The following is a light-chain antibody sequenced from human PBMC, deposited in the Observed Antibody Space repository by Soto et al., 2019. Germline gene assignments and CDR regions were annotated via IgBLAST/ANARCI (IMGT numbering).Light chain of an antibody. CDR3: QQYNQWPQT. CDR1: QSVAND. J-gene: IGKJ5*01. V-gene: IGKV3-15*01. Sequence: EIVMTQSPATLSVSPGERATLSCRASQSVANDLAWYQHKPGQAPRLLTHGASTRATGIPARFSGVGSGTEFTRTFSSLQSEDFAVYYCQQYNQWPQTFGQGTRLEI. CDR2: GAS.